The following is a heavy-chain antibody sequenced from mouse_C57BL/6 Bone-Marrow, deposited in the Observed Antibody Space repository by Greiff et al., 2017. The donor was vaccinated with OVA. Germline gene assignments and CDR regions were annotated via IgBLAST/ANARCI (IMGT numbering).Heavy chain of an antibody. J-gene: IGHJ4*01. Sequence: VQLQQSGPELVKPGASVKISCKASGYAFSSSWMNWVKQRPGTGLEWIGRIYPGDGDTNYNGKFKGKATLTADKSSSTAYMQLSSLTSEDSAVYFCARLDGSRYYAMDYWGQGTSVTVSS. D-gene: IGHD1-1*01. CDR2: IYPGDGDT. CDR1: GYAFSSSW. V-gene: IGHV1-82*01. CDR3: ARLDGSRYYAMDY.